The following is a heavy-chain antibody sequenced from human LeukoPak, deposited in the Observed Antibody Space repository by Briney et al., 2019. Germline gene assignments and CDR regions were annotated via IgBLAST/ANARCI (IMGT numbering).Heavy chain of an antibody. J-gene: IGHJ3*02. V-gene: IGHV4-59*01. CDR2: FYYSGSS. CDR1: GGSISSYY. CDR3: ARYQTPIAAAGSRYAFDI. D-gene: IGHD6-13*01. Sequence: PSETLSLTCTVSGGSISSYYWSWIRQPPGKGLEWIGYFYYSGSSNYNPSLESRVAISVDTSKNQFSLKLSSVTAADTAVYYCARYQTPIAAAGSRYAFDIWGQGTMATVSS.